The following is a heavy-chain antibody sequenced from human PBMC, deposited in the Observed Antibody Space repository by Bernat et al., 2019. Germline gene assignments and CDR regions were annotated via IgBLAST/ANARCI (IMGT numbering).Heavy chain of an antibody. CDR3: AKDRKVVWFGEGHYYYGMDV. Sequence: QVQLVESGGGVVQPGRSLRLSCAASGFTFSSYGMHWVRQAPGKGLEWVAVISYDGSNKYYAESVKGRFTISRDNSKNKLYLQMNSLRAEDTAVYYYAKDRKVVWFGEGHYYYGMDVWGQGTTVTVSS. D-gene: IGHD3-10*01. CDR2: ISYDGSNK. CDR1: GFTFSSYG. J-gene: IGHJ6*02. V-gene: IGHV3-30*18.